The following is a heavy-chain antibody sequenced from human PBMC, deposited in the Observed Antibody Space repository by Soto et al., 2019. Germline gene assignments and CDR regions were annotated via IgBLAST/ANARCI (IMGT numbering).Heavy chain of an antibody. CDR3: ARVLVTFGGVIATYGMDV. V-gene: IGHV4-34*01. Sequence: SETLSLTCAVYGGSFSGYYWSWIRQPPGKGLEWIGEINHSGSTNYNPSLKSRVTISVDTSKNQFSLKLSSVTAADTVVYYCARVLVTFGGVIATYGMDVWGQGTTVTVSS. J-gene: IGHJ6*02. CDR1: GGSFSGYY. CDR2: INHSGST. D-gene: IGHD3-16*02.